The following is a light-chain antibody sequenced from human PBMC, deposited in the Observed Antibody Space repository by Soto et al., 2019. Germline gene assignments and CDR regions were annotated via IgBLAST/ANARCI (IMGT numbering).Light chain of an antibody. J-gene: IGKJ4*01. Sequence: ENELTQSPGTLSLSPGDIATLSCRASQSVAGTYLAWYQQKPGQAPRILISGASSRATGIPDRFSGSGSGTDFTLTISRLESEDVAVYYCQQYGYSPRTLGGGTKVDIK. CDR3: QQYGYSPRT. CDR1: QSVAGTY. CDR2: GAS. V-gene: IGKV3-20*01.